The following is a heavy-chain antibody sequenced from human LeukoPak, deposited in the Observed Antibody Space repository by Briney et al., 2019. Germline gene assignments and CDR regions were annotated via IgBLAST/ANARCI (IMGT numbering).Heavy chain of an antibody. D-gene: IGHD6-13*01. Sequence: PSETLSLTCAVSGGSISSYYWSWIRQPPGKGLEWIGYIYYSGSTNYNPSLKSRVTISVDTSKNQFSLKLSSVTAADTAVYYCARFDTSSWYSYYFDYWGQGTLVTVSS. J-gene: IGHJ4*02. CDR1: GGSISSYY. V-gene: IGHV4-59*08. CDR3: ARFDTSSWYSYYFDY. CDR2: IYYSGST.